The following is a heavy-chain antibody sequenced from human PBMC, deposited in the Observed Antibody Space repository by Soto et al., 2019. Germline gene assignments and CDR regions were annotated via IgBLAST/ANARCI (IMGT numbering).Heavy chain of an antibody. CDR2: IWYDGSNK. J-gene: IGHJ6*03. CDR3: ARDQGSSSGNYSYYMDV. V-gene: IGHV3-33*01. D-gene: IGHD6-6*01. Sequence: QVQLVESGGGVVQPGRSLRLSCAASGFTFSSYGMHWVRQAPGKGLEWVAVIWYDGSNKYYADSVKGRFTISRDNSKNTLNLQMNSLRAEDTAVYYCARDQGSSSGNYSYYMDVWGKGTTVTVSS. CDR1: GFTFSSYG.